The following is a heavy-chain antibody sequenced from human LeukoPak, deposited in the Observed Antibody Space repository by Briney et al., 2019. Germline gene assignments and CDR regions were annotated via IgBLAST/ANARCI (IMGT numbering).Heavy chain of an antibody. CDR1: GFTFSSYA. J-gene: IGHJ4*02. V-gene: IGHV3-30-3*01. Sequence: PGTSLRLSCAASGFTFSSYAIHWVRQAPGKGLEXXXXXXYDGNYKYYADSVTGRFTVSRDDSQSMLFLQMNSLRPEDTAVYYCARVLGAGYGATNLAYWGQGTLVTVSS. CDR2: XXYDGNYK. CDR3: ARVLGAGYGATNLAY. D-gene: IGHD1-26*01.